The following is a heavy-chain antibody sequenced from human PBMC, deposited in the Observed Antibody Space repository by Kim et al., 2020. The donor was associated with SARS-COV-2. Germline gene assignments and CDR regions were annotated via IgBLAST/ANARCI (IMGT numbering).Heavy chain of an antibody. D-gene: IGHD3-3*02. Sequence: GGSLRLSCVSSGFTLSGPAMHWVRQAPGKVTEWLARIRRKLTSYSTAYAARVKGRLSLFRDVSKNLSYLPMNNLKTEDTAVYHSTLIAGPTLAFWDA. V-gene: IGHV3-73*01. CDR2: IRRKLTSYST. J-gene: IGHJ3*01. CDR3: TLIAGPTLAFWDA. CDR1: GFTLSGPA.